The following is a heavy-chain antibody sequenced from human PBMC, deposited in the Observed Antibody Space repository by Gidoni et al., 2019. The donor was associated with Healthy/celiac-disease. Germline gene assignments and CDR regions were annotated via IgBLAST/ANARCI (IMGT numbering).Heavy chain of an antibody. CDR3: ARGEDYCGGDCLPYGMDV. D-gene: IGHD2-21*02. CDR2: ISYDGSNK. CDR1: GFTFSSYA. V-gene: IGHV3-30*04. Sequence: QVQLVESGGGVVQPGRSLRLSCAASGFTFSSYALHWVRQAPGKGLEWVAVISYDGSNKYYADSVKGRFTISRDNSKNTLYLQMNSLRAEDTAVYYCARGEDYCGGDCLPYGMDVWGQGTTVTVSS. J-gene: IGHJ6*02.